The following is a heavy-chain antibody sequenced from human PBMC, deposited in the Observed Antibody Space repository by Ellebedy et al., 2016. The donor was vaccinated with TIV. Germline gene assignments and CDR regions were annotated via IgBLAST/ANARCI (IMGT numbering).Heavy chain of an antibody. Sequence: SVKVSCXASGDTLRNFAVTWVRQAPGQGLMWMGNVILKFDTSNYAQKFQGRVTITADESTNTAYMELSSLTRDDTAVYFCTRDGQRFCSGDSCYSGSFDIWGQGTLVTVSS. D-gene: IGHD2-15*01. CDR1: GDTLRNFA. V-gene: IGHV1-69*13. J-gene: IGHJ3*02. CDR3: TRDGQRFCSGDSCYSGSFDI. CDR2: VILKFDTS.